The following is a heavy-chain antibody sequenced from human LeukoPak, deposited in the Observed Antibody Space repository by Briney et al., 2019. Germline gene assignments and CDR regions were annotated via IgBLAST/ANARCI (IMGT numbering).Heavy chain of an antibody. V-gene: IGHV3-33*08. CDR3: ARGSYGDYAVDY. CDR2: IWYGGSDK. CDR1: GFTFSSYG. D-gene: IGHD4-17*01. Sequence: GGSLRLSCAASGFTFSSYGMHWVRQAPGKGLEWVAVIWYGGSDKYYADSVKGRFTISRDNSKNTLYLQMNSLRAEDTAVYYCARGSYGDYAVDYWGQGTLVTVSS. J-gene: IGHJ4*02.